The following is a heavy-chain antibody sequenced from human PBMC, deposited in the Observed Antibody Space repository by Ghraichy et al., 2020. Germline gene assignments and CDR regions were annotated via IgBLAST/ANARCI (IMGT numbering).Heavy chain of an antibody. CDR3: FSGITDPYYFDF. V-gene: IGHV4-39*01. Sequence: SETLSLTCSVSGGFISTSNYYWGWIRQPPGKGLEWIGSFYYGGNTYYNSSLKSRVTISVDTSKNQVSLRLTSVTATDTAVYYCFSGITDPYYFDFWGQGTLVTVSS. CDR1: GGFISTSNYY. CDR2: FYYGGNT. D-gene: IGHD1-26*01. J-gene: IGHJ4*02.